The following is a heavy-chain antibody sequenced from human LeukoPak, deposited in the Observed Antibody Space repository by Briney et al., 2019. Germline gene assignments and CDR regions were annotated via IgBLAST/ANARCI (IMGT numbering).Heavy chain of an antibody. D-gene: IGHD6-13*01. V-gene: IGHV1-46*01. J-gene: IGHJ4*02. CDR3: AREGTPGTLDY. Sequence: GASVKVSCKASGGTFSSYAISWVRQAPGQGLEWMGITNPSGGSTSYAQKFQGRVTMTRDTSTSTVYMELSSLRSEDTAVYYCAREGTPGTLDYWGQGTLVTVSS. CDR1: GGTFSSYA. CDR2: TNPSGGST.